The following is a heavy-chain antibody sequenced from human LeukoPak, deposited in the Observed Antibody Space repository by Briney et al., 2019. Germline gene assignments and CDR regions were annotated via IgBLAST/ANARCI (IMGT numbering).Heavy chain of an antibody. CDR2: ISGSGSST. D-gene: IGHD6-13*01. J-gene: IGHJ4*02. CDR1: GFTFTSYA. Sequence: GGSLRLSCAASGFTFTSYAMNWVRQAPGKGLEWVSTISGSGSSTYYVDSVKGRFTVSRDNSKNTLYLQMNSLRAEDTAEYYCAKTRPLDSSSWSHGDYWGQGTLVTVSS. V-gene: IGHV3-23*01. CDR3: AKTRPLDSSSWSHGDY.